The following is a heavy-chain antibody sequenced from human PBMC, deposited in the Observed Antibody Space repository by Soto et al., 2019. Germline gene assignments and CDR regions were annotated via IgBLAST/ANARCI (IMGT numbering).Heavy chain of an antibody. V-gene: IGHV4-4*02. CDR1: GGSISSSNW. D-gene: IGHD5-12*01. CDR3: ARGGTGGYSGYDVARTYWFAP. CDR2: IYHSGST. Sequence: SETLSLTCAVSGGSISSSNWWSWVRQPPGKGLEWIGEIYHSGSTNYNPSLKSRVTISVDKSKNQFSLKLSSVTAADTAVYYCARGGTGGYSGYDVARTYWFAPRGQGTLVTVSS. J-gene: IGHJ5*02.